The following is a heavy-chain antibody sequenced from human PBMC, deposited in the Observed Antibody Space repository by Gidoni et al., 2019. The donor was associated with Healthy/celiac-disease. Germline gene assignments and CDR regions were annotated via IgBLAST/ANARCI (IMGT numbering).Heavy chain of an antibody. CDR1: GFTFSSYA. J-gene: IGHJ4*02. CDR2: ISGSGGST. V-gene: IGHV3-23*01. CDR3: AKDPAYYDFWSGYPPFDY. Sequence: EVQLLESGGGLVQPGGSLRLSCAASGFTFSSYAMSWVRQAPGKGLEWVSAISGSGGSTYYADSVKGRFTISRDNSKNTLYLQMNSLRAEDTAVYYCAKDPAYYDFWSGYPPFDYWGQGTLVTVSS. D-gene: IGHD3-3*01.